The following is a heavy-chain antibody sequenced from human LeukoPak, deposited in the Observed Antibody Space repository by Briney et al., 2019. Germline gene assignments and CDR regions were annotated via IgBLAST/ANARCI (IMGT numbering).Heavy chain of an antibody. J-gene: IGHJ3*02. CDR3: ATHSRSGSGGSENAFEI. Sequence: SETLSLTCSVSGGSISSYYWSWIRQPPGKGLEWIGNIYDSGSTHYNPSLKSRVTISVDTSKNQFSLKLTSVTAADTAVYYCATHSRSGSGGSENAFEIWGQGTMVTVSS. V-gene: IGHV4-59*04. CDR1: GGSISSYY. D-gene: IGHD6-6*01. CDR2: IYDSGST.